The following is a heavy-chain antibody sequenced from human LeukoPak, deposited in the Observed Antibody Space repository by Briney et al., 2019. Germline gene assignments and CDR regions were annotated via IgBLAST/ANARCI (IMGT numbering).Heavy chain of an antibody. CDR2: INTDGTVT. CDR3: ATKQWLAPPPDS. Sequence: PGGSLRLSCAAPGFTFSRYWMLWVRQAPGKGLESGSRINTDGTVTTYADSVKGRFTVSRDNADNTMFLQMNSVRDEDTAVYYCATKQWLAPPPDSWGQGTPVTVSS. V-gene: IGHV3-74*01. J-gene: IGHJ4*02. CDR1: GFTFSRYW. D-gene: IGHD6-19*01.